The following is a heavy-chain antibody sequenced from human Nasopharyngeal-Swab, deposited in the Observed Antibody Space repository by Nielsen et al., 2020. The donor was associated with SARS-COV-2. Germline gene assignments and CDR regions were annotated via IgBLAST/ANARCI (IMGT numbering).Heavy chain of an antibody. D-gene: IGHD3-10*01. V-gene: IGHV3-23*01. CDR2: VSASGGST. CDR3: AKDGVVRGDALDL. J-gene: IGHJ3*01. Sequence: ESLKISCAASGFTFNIYAMAWVRRAPGRGLQWVTGVSASGGSTYYTDSVKGQFSISRDNSKNTLFLQMHSLRVEDTAVYYCAKDGVVRGDALDLWGQGTMVTVSS. CDR1: GFTFNIYA.